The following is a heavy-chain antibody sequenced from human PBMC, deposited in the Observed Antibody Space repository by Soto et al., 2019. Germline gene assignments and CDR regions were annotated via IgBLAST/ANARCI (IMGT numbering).Heavy chain of an antibody. J-gene: IGHJ3*02. CDR2: ISGSGGST. V-gene: IGHV3-23*01. D-gene: IGHD3-10*01. Sequence: GGSLRLSCAASGFTFSSYAMSWVRQAPGKGLEWVSAISGSGGSTYYADSVKGRFTISRDNSKNTSYLQMNSLRAEDTAVYYCAKDLIWGPRFGELDAFDIWGQGTMVTVSS. CDR1: GFTFSSYA. CDR3: AKDLIWGPRFGELDAFDI.